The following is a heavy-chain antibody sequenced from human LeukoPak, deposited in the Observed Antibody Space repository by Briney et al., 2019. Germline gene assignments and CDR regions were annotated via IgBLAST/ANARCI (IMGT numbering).Heavy chain of an antibody. CDR2: IRHDGSNK. CDR3: ARGMQPRFGELSGNLDY. D-gene: IGHD3-10*01. J-gene: IGHJ4*02. Sequence: PGGSLRLSCAGPGFTFSSYGMHWVRRAPGKGLEWVAVIRHDGSNKYYADSVKGRFTISRDNSKSTLYLQMNSLRAEDTAVYYCARGMQPRFGELSGNLDYWGQGTLVTVSS. CDR1: GFTFSSYG. V-gene: IGHV3-33*01.